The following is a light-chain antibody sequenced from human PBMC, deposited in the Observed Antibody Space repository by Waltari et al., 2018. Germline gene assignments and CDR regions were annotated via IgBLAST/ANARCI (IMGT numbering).Light chain of an antibody. J-gene: IGLJ3*02. CDR1: SSDIGAFNY. Sequence: QSALTQPASVSGSPGQSITISCTGTSSDIGAFNYVSCNQPPPGKAPKVFIYYVTNRPSGVSYRFSGSKSGNTASLTISGLQAEDEAYYHCASFISGSTSSVLFGGGTKLTVL. CDR3: ASFISGSTSSVL. CDR2: YVT. V-gene: IGLV2-14*03.